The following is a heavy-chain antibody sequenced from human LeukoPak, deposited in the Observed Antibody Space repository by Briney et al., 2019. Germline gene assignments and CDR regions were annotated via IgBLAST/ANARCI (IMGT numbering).Heavy chain of an antibody. D-gene: IGHD2-2*01. Sequence: GGSLRLSCAASGFTFSSYAMNWVRQAPGKGLEWVSGISGSGGSTYYADSGKGRFTISRDNSKNTEYLQMNSLRAEDTAVYYCAKDIVVVPAPVGYFDLWGRGTLVTVSS. CDR2: ISGSGGST. J-gene: IGHJ2*01. CDR3: AKDIVVVPAPVGYFDL. V-gene: IGHV3-23*01. CDR1: GFTFSSYA.